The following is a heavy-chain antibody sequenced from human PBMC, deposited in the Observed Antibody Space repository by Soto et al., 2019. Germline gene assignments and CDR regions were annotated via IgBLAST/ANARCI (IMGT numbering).Heavy chain of an antibody. Sequence: GGSLRLSCAVSAFTFSAYWMHWVRQVPGKGLTWVSRISDDRSTATYADSVKGRFIISRDNAKNTLYLEMNTLRADDSGLYYCARGPRASSNGTGAHWGRGTLVTVSS. V-gene: IGHV3-74*01. CDR3: ARGPRASSNGTGAH. CDR2: ISDDRSTA. CDR1: AFTFSAYW. D-gene: IGHD3-10*01. J-gene: IGHJ4*02.